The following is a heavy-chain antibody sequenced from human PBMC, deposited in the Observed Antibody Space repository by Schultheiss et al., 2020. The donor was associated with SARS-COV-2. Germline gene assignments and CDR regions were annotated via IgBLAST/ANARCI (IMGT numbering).Heavy chain of an antibody. Sequence: GGSLRLSCAASGFTFSNYAMSWVRQAPGRGLEWVSGISWNSGSIGYADSVKGRFTISRDNAKNSLYLQMNSLRAEDTALYYCAKDDYWGQGTLVTVSS. CDR2: ISWNSGSI. CDR1: GFTFSNYA. J-gene: IGHJ4*02. V-gene: IGHV3-9*01. CDR3: AKDDY.